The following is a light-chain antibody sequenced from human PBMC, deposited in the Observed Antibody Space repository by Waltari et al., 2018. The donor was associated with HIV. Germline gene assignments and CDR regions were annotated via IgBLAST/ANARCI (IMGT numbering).Light chain of an antibody. Sequence: IALTPSPGTLSLSPGVRATLPCRASQSARSSYLAWSQRKPGQAPRLLISGASSRPTGIPDRFSGSGSGTDFTLTIRRLEPEDCAVYYCQQYGSSPLTVSGGTEVDIK. CDR1: QSARSSY. CDR3: QQYGSSPLT. V-gene: IGKV3-20*01. J-gene: IGKJ4*01. CDR2: GAS.